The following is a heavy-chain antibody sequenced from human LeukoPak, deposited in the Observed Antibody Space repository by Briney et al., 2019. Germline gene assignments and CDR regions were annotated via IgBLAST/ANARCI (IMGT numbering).Heavy chain of an antibody. V-gene: IGHV4-34*01. J-gene: IGHJ4*02. Sequence: SETLSLTCAVYGGSFSGYYWSWIRQPPGKGLEWIGEINHSGSTNYNPSLKSRVTISVDTSKNQFSLKLSSMTAADTAVYYCARGPVTTGLNFDYWGQGTLVTVSS. CDR3: ARGPVTTGLNFDY. D-gene: IGHD4-17*01. CDR2: INHSGST. CDR1: GGSFSGYY.